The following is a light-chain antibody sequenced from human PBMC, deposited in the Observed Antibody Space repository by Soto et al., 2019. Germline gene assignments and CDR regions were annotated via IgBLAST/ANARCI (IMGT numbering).Light chain of an antibody. J-gene: IGKJ1*01. V-gene: IGKV3D-20*02. Sequence: EIVMTQSPATLSVSPGERASLSCRASQSVSSSSLGWYQQKPGQAPRLLIYDASNRATGIPARFSGSGSGTDFTLTISSLEPEDFAVYYCQQRSNWPQTFGQGTKVDI. CDR1: QSVSSSS. CDR3: QQRSNWPQT. CDR2: DAS.